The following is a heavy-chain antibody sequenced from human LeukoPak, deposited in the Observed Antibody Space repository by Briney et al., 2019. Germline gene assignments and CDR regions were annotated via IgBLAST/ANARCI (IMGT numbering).Heavy chain of an antibody. CDR3: ARGSGGYDSSGYYRYYYYMDV. CDR2: INHSGST. V-gene: IGHV4-34*01. J-gene: IGHJ6*03. CDR1: GGSFSGYY. Sequence: PSETLSLTCAVYGGSFSGYYWSWIRQPPGKGLEWIGEINHSGSTNYNPSLTSRVTIPVDTSKNQFSLKLSSVTAADTALYYCARGSGGYDSSGYYRYYYYMDVCDKGTTVTVSS. D-gene: IGHD3-22*01.